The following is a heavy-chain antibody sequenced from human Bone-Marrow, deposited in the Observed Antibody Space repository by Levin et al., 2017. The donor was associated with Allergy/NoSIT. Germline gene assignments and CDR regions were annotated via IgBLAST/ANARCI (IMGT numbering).Heavy chain of an antibody. D-gene: IGHD6-19*01. J-gene: IGHJ4*02. CDR3: AKDTGYSSAIDY. V-gene: IGHV3-43*01. CDR1: GFTFDDYT. CDR2: ISWDGGST. Sequence: GGSLRLSCAASGFTFDDYTMHWVRQAPGKGLEWVSLISWDGGSTYYADSVKGRFTISRDNSKNSLYLQMNSLRTEDTALYYCAKDTGYSSAIDYWGQGTLVTVSS.